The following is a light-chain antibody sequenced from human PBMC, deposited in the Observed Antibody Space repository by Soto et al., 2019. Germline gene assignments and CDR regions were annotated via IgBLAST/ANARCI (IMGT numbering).Light chain of an antibody. V-gene: IGKV1-39*01. Sequence: DIQMTQSPSSLSASVGGRVTITCRASESIARHLNWYQQKPGKAPKLLIYAASSLQNGVPSRFRGGGSGTEFTLTISNLQPEDFATYYCQQSDSTLSITFGQGRRLEIK. J-gene: IGKJ5*01. CDR3: QQSDSTLSIT. CDR1: ESIARH. CDR2: AAS.